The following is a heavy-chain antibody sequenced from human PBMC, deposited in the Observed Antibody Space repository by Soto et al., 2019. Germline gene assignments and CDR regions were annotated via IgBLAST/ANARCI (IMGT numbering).Heavy chain of an antibody. Sequence: EASVKVSCKASGGTFSSYAISWVRQAPGQGLEWMGGIIPIFGTANYAQKFQGRVTITADESTGTAYMELSSLRSEDTAVYYCARGDYYDSSGYYYFGAFDIWGQGTMVT. V-gene: IGHV1-69*13. D-gene: IGHD3-22*01. CDR3: ARGDYYDSSGYYYFGAFDI. CDR2: IIPIFGTA. CDR1: GGTFSSYA. J-gene: IGHJ3*02.